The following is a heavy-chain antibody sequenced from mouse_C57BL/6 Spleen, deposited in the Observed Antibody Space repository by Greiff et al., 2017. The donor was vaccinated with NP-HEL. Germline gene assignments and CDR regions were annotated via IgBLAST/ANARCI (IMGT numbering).Heavy chain of an antibody. CDR2: IYPGSGNT. Sequence: VQLQQSGAELVRPGASVKLSCKASGYTFTDYYINWVKQRPGQGLEWIARIYPGSGNTYYNEKFKGKATLTAEKSSSTAYMQLSSLTSEDSAVYFCARGYDYGGQGTTLTVSS. CDR1: GYTFTDYY. CDR3: ARGYDY. V-gene: IGHV1-76*01. J-gene: IGHJ2*01.